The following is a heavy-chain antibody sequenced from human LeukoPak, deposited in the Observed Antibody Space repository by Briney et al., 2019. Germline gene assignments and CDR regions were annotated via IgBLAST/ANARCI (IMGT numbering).Heavy chain of an antibody. D-gene: IGHD3-3*01. CDR1: GFTFSSYA. Sequence: KPGGSLRLSCAASGFTFSSYAMSWVRQAPGKGLEWVSSISSSSSYIYYADSVKGRFTISRDNAKNSLYLQMNSLRAEDTAVYYCARDITFYDFWSGKGLDYWGQGTLVTVSS. CDR3: ARDITFYDFWSGKGLDY. CDR2: ISSSSSYI. J-gene: IGHJ4*02. V-gene: IGHV3-21*01.